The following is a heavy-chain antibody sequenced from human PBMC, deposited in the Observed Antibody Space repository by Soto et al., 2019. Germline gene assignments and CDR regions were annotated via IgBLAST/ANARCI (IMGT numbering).Heavy chain of an antibody. D-gene: IGHD6-6*01. CDR2: IYYSGRT. V-gene: IGHV4-31*03. CDR3: ARGSFSSSSSWFDP. J-gene: IGHJ5*02. Sequence: PSETLSLTCTVSGGSISSGGYYWSWIRQHPGKGLEWIGYIYYSGRTYYNPSLHSRVSIAVDTTENQFSLKLTSVTAADPSVYYCARGSFSSSSSWFDPWGRGTLVTVSS. CDR1: GGSISSGGYY.